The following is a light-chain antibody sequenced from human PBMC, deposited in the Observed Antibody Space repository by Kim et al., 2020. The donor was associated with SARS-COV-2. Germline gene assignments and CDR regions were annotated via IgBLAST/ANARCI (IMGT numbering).Light chain of an antibody. CDR2: NTN. J-gene: IGLJ3*02. V-gene: IGLV8-61*01. CDR3: VLDVGGGNLM. CDR1: STSIAAKYS. Sequence: GGTATPIYALASTSIAAKYSPSWHQQTPRPSPRALIYNTNAPASGVPDRFSGSIRGNKAALTITGDQADDESDYYCVLDVGGGNLMFGGGTKVTVL.